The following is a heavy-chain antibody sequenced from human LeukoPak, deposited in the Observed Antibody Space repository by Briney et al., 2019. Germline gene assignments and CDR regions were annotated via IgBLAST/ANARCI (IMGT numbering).Heavy chain of an antibody. J-gene: IGHJ5*02. CDR2: IRSKTYGGTS. Sequence: GGSLRLSCTTSGFSFGDYAVGWFRQAPGMGLEWLGFIRSKTYGGTSEYAASLKGRSTMSRDDSKSIAYLQMNSLKIEDTAVYYCGRAPRPVAWNWFDPWGQGTLVTVSS. CDR1: GFSFGDYA. CDR3: GRAPRPVAWNWFDP. D-gene: IGHD2-15*01. V-gene: IGHV3-49*03.